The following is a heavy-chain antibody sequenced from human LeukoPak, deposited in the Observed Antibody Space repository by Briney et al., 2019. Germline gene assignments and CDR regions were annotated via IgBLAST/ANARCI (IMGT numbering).Heavy chain of an antibody. CDR2: IIPIFGTA. Sequence: GASVKVSCKASGGTFSSYAISWVRQAPGQGLEWMGGIIPIFGTANYAQKFQGRVTITADESTSTVYMELSSLRSEDTAVYYCARDLYPIAAAGRFRFDPWGQGTLVTVSS. CDR1: GGTFSSYA. J-gene: IGHJ5*02. V-gene: IGHV1-69*13. CDR3: ARDLYPIAAAGRFRFDP. D-gene: IGHD6-13*01.